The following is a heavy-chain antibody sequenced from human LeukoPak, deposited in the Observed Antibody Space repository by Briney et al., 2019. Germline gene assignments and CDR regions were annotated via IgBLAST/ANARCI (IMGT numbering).Heavy chain of an antibody. V-gene: IGHV4-34*01. CDR1: GGYFRGYY. CDR2: INHSGST. Sequence: PSETLSLTCAVYGGYFRGYYWSWIRQPPGKGLEWIGEINHSGSTNYNPSLKSRVTISVDTSKNQFSLKLSSVTAADTAVYYCARRIFLYYYYYMDVWGKGTTVTVSS. J-gene: IGHJ6*03. CDR3: ARRIFLYYYYYMDV. D-gene: IGHD2/OR15-2a*01.